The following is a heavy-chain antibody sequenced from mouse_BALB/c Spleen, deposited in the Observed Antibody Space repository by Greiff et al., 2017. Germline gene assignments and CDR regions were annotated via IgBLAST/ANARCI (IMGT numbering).Heavy chain of an antibody. V-gene: IGHV5-15*02. Sequence: EVQRVESGGGLVQPGGSRKLSCAASGFTFSDYGMAWVRQAPGKGPEWVAFISNLAYSIYYADTVTGRFTISRENAKNTLYLEMSSLRSEDTAMYYCARDRYGKGYFDVWGAGTTVTVSS. CDR2: ISNLAYSI. D-gene: IGHD1-2*01. CDR3: ARDRYGKGYFDV. CDR1: GFTFSDYG. J-gene: IGHJ1*01.